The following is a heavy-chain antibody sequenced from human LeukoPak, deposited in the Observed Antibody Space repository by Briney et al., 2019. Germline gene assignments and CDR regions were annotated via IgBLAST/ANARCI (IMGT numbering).Heavy chain of an antibody. D-gene: IGHD3-22*01. CDR3: AKGAPKSPYYYDTSVYSPPKY. V-gene: IGHV3-43*01. CDR2: VNWDGVNT. Sequence: GGSLRLSCAPSGFTFDEYIMHWVRQAPGKGLEWVSVVNWDGVNTYYGDSVKGRFIISRDNSKNSLYLQMNSLTIEDTALYYCAKGAPKSPYYYDTSVYSPPKYWGQGTLVTVSS. J-gene: IGHJ4*02. CDR1: GFTFDEYI.